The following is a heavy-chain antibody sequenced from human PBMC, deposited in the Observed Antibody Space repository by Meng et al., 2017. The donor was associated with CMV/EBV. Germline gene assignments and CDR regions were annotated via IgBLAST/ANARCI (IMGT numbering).Heavy chain of an antibody. Sequence: VQLQQWGLGRSKPSETLALPVAVEGGSFSGSYWSGIRQPPGKGLEWIGEINHSGSTNYNPSLKSRVTISVDTSKNQFSLKLSSVTAADTAVYYWARGVGGWFDPWGQGTLVTVSS. D-gene: IGHD1-26*01. CDR2: INHSGST. V-gene: IGHV4-34*01. J-gene: IGHJ5*02. CDR1: GGSFSGSY. CDR3: ARGVGGWFDP.